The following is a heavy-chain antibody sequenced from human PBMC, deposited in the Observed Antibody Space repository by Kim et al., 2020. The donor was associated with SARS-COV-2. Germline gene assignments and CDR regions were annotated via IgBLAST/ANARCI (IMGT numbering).Heavy chain of an antibody. D-gene: IGHD3-3*01. Sequence: SETLSLTCTVSGGSISSGDYYWSWIRQPPGKGLEWIGYIYYSGSTYYNPSLKSRVTISVDTSKNQFSLKLSSVTAADTAVYYCAREVKDFWSGLVYYYYYYGMDVWGQGTTVTVSS. J-gene: IGHJ6*02. V-gene: IGHV4-30-4*01. CDR1: GGSISSGDYY. CDR2: IYYSGST. CDR3: AREVKDFWSGLVYYYYYYGMDV.